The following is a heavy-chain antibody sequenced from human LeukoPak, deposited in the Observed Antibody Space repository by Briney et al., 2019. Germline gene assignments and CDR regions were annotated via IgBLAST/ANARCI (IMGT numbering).Heavy chain of an antibody. CDR2: IYYSGST. D-gene: IGHD4-17*01. CDR3: ARAPAVTNPPFDY. Sequence: SETLSLTCTVSGGSISSYYWSWIRQPPGKGLEWIGYIYYSGSTNYNPSHKSRVTISVDTSKNQFSLKLSSVTAADTAVYYCARAPAVTNPPFDYWGQGTLVTVSS. J-gene: IGHJ4*02. CDR1: GGSISSYY. V-gene: IGHV4-59*01.